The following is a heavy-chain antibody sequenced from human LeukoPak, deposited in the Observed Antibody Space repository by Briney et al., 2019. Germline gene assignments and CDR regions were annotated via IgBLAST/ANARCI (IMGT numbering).Heavy chain of an antibody. CDR3: ARSSRDGYNYELDY. CDR2: ITPLFGTA. D-gene: IGHD5-24*01. V-gene: IGHV1-69*01. Sequence: ASVKVSCKASGGTFSNYAISWVRQAPGQGLEWMGGITPLFGTAKYAQKFQGRVTITADESTSTAYMELSSLRSEDTAVYYCARSSRDGYNYELDYWGQGTLVTVSS. J-gene: IGHJ4*02. CDR1: GGTFSNYA.